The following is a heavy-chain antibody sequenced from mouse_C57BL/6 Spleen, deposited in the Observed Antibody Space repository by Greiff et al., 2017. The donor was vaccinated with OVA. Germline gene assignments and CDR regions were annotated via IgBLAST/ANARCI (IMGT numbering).Heavy chain of an antibody. CDR3: ARSGGYDGGYYFDY. J-gene: IGHJ2*01. D-gene: IGHD2-2*01. CDR2: IYPGSGST. V-gene: IGHV1-55*01. CDR1: GYTFTSYW. Sequence: QVQLQQPGAELVKPGASVKMSCKASGYTFTSYWITWVKQRPGQGLEWIGDIYPGSGSTNYNEKFKSKATLTVDTSSSTAYMPLSSLTSEDSAVYYCARSGGYDGGYYFDYWGQGTTLTVSS.